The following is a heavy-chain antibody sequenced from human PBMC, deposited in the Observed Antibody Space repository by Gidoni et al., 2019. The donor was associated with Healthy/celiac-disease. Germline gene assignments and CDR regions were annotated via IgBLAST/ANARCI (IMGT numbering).Heavy chain of an antibody. CDR2: ISGSGGST. CDR1: GFTFSSYA. D-gene: IGHD3-22*01. J-gene: IGHJ3*02. CDR3: AKRDPYYYDSSGYYRGDAFDI. Sequence: EVQLLESGGGLVQPGGSLRLSCAASGFTFSSYAMSWVRPAPGKGLEWVSDISGSGGSTYYADSVNGRFTISRDNSKNTLYLQMNSLRAEDTAVYYCAKRDPYYYDSSGYYRGDAFDIWGQGTMVTVSS. V-gene: IGHV3-23*01.